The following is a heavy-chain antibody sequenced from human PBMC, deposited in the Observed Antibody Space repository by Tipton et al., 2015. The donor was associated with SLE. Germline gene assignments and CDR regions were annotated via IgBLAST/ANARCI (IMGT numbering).Heavy chain of an antibody. Sequence: SLRLSCAASGFTFSNAWMSWVRQAPGKGLEWVSGISWNSGSIGYADSVKGRFTISRDNAKNSLYLQMNSLRAEDTALYYCAKGGRGEDWYFDLWGRGTLVTVSS. V-gene: IGHV3-9*01. CDR1: GFTFSNAW. D-gene: IGHD3-16*01. J-gene: IGHJ2*01. CDR2: ISWNSGSI. CDR3: AKGGRGEDWYFDL.